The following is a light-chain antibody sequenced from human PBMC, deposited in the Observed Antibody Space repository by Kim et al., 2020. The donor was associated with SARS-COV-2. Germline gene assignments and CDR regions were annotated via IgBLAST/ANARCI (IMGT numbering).Light chain of an antibody. CDR3: QQYNNWPPG. CDR1: QSVSSN. J-gene: IGKJ1*01. Sequence: EIVMTQSPAPLSVSPGERATLSCRASQSVSSNLAWYQQKPGQAPRLLIYGASTRATGIPARFSGSGSGTEFTLTISSLQSEDFAVYYCQQYNNWPPGFGQGTKVDIK. V-gene: IGKV3-15*01. CDR2: GAS.